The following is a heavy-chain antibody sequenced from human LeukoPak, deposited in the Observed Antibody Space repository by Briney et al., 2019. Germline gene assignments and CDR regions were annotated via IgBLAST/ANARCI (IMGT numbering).Heavy chain of an antibody. D-gene: IGHD3-3*01. V-gene: IGHV4-39*07. Sequence: SETLSLTCTVSGGSISSRPYCWGWIRQPPGKGLEWIGEINHSGSTNYNPSLKSRVTISVDTSKNQFSLKLSSVTAADTAVYYCARERPYYDFWSGSDAFDIWGQGTMVTVSS. CDR1: GGSISSRPYC. CDR3: ARERPYYDFWSGSDAFDI. J-gene: IGHJ3*02. CDR2: INHSGST.